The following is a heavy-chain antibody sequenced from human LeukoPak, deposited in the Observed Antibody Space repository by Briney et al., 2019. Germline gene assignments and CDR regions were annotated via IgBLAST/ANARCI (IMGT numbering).Heavy chain of an antibody. CDR1: GGSFSGYY. CDR2: INHSGST. CDR3: ARGQPSGISGSLPD. V-gene: IGHV4-34*01. D-gene: IGHD1-14*01. J-gene: IGHJ4*02. Sequence: SETLSLTCAVYGGSFSGYYWSWIRHPPRKRLEWIGEINHSGSTNYNPSLQSRVTISVDTSKNQFSPKLNSVTAADTAVYYCARGQPSGISGSLPDWGQGTLVTVSS.